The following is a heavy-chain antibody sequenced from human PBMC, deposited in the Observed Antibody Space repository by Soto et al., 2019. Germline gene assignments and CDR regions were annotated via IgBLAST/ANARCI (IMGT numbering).Heavy chain of an antibody. CDR3: ARRLELRHYYYYYGMDV. J-gene: IGHJ6*02. Sequence: SETLSLTCTVSVGSVSSGSYYWSWIRQPPGKGLEWIGYIYYSGSTNYNPSLKSRVTISVDTSKNQFSLKLSSVTAADTAVYYCARRLELRHYYYYYGMDVWGQGTTVTVSS. D-gene: IGHD1-7*01. CDR2: IYYSGST. V-gene: IGHV4-61*01. CDR1: VGSVSSGSYY.